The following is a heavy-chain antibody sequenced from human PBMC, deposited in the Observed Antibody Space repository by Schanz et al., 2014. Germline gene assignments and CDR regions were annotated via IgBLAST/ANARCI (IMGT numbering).Heavy chain of an antibody. CDR1: GFIFSDHY. CDR3: ARGTPFLCDY. CDR2: ISNGGGYI. D-gene: IGHD3-16*01. V-gene: IGHV3-21*02. J-gene: IGHJ4*02. Sequence: VQLVESGGGLVKPGGSLRLSCVVSGFIFSDHYMNWVRQAPGKGLEWVSSISNGGGYIYYADSVKGRFTISRDSARNSLYLQMSSLRAEDTAVYYCARGTPFLCDYWGQGTLVTVSS.